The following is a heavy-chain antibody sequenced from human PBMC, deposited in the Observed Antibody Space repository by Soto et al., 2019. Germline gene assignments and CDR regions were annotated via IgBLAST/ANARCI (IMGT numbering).Heavy chain of an antibody. CDR2: IRSKANSYAT. V-gene: IGHV3-73*02. CDR1: GFTFSGSA. Sequence: EVQLVESGGGLVQPGGSLKLSCAASGFTFSGSAMLWVRQASGKGLEWVGRIRSKANSYATAYAASVKGRFTISRADSKNTAYLQMNSLKTEDTSVYDCTRTLGAAAYYYYYGMDVWGQGTTVTVSS. D-gene: IGHD6-25*01. J-gene: IGHJ6*02. CDR3: TRTLGAAAYYYYYGMDV.